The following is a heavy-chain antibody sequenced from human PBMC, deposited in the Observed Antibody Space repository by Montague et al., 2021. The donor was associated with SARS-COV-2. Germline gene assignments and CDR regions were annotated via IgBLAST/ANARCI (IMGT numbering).Heavy chain of an antibody. CDR2: ISTLDSYI. CDR1: GFTFSNYW. D-gene: IGHD3-10*01. CDR3: VRGGYYGSGSLLDS. Sequence: SLRLSCAVSGFTFSNYWMHWVRQAPGKGLEWVSSISTLDSYIYYADSVQGRFTISRDDAKNSLFLQLNSLRVEDTAVYYCVRGGYYGSGSLLDSWGQGTLVTVSS. J-gene: IGHJ4*02. V-gene: IGHV3-21*06.